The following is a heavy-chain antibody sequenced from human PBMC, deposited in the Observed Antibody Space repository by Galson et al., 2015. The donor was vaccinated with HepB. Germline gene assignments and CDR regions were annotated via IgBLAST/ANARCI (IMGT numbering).Heavy chain of an antibody. Sequence: SLRLSCAASGFSFTRYAMTWVRQAPGKGLEWVSSITSSGGNSYYADSVKGRFTVSRDNSKHTLYLQMNSLRAEDTAVYYCARDLYIRAGGGGGSFLGYWGQGTLVTVSS. CDR1: GFSFTRYA. J-gene: IGHJ4*02. CDR2: ITSSGGNS. V-gene: IGHV3-23*01. CDR3: ARDLYIRAGGGGGSFLGY. D-gene: IGHD1-26*01.